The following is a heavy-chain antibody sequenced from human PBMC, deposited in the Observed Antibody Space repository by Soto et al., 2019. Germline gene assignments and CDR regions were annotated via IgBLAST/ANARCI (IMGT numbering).Heavy chain of an antibody. D-gene: IGHD3-3*01. CDR1: GYTFTGYY. Sequence: ASVKVSCKASGYTFTGYYMHWVRQAPGQGLEWMGWINPNSGGTNYAQKFQGWVTMTRDTSISTAYMELSRLRSDDTAVYYCARGMITIFGVVPTGRLYHYYYMDVWGTGLTVTVSS. CDR2: INPNSGGT. V-gene: IGHV1-2*04. CDR3: ARGMITIFGVVPTGRLYHYYYMDV. J-gene: IGHJ6*03.